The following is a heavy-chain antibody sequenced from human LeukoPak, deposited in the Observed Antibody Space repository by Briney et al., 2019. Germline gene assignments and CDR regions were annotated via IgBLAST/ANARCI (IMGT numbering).Heavy chain of an antibody. V-gene: IGHV1-2*02. CDR1: GYTFTGYY. D-gene: IGHD2-2*01. CDR3: ARGYCSSRSCYQFDY. Sequence: ASVKVSCKASGYTFTGYYMHWVRQAPGQGLEWKGWINPNSGGTNYAQKFQGRVTMTRDTSISTAYMELSRLRSDDMAVYYCARGYCSSRSCYQFDYWGQGTLVTVSS. J-gene: IGHJ4*02. CDR2: INPNSGGT.